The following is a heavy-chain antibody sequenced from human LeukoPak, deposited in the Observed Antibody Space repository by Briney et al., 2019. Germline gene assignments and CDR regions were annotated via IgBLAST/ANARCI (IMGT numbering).Heavy chain of an antibody. V-gene: IGHV1-46*01. CDR2: INPSGGRT. Sequence: GASVKVSCKASGYIFTSYHMHWVRQAPGQGLEWMGIINPSGGRTSYTQKFQGRVTMTRDTSTSTVYMELSSLRSEDTAVYYCARDACSSTICQAGGNWFDPWGQGTLVTVSS. CDR1: GYIFTSYH. D-gene: IGHD2-2*01. CDR3: ARDACSSTICQAGGNWFDP. J-gene: IGHJ5*02.